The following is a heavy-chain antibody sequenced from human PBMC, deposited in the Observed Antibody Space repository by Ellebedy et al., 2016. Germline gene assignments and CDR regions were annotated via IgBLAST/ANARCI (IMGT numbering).Heavy chain of an antibody. CDR1: GFTFSSYA. CDR3: AKGTSWGNDYGDTGAAY. J-gene: IGHJ4*02. D-gene: IGHD4-17*01. Sequence: GGSLRLXXAASGFTFSSYAMHWVRQAPGKGLEWVAVISYDGSNKYYADSVKGRFTISRDNSKNTLYLQMNSLRAEDTAVYYCAKGTSWGNDYGDTGAAYWGQGTLVTVSS. CDR2: ISYDGSNK. V-gene: IGHV3-30-3*01.